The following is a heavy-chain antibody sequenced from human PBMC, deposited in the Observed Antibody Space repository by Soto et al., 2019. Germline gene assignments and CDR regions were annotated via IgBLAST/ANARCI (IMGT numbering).Heavy chain of an antibody. J-gene: IGHJ4*02. CDR2: ISAHTGSS. D-gene: IGHD6-6*01. Sequence: ASVKVSCKASGYTFTSSGMSWVRQAPGQGLEWMGWISAHTGSSEYAQRFQGRVTMTRDTSISTVYMELSSLRSDDTAVYYCVRGVWGSSVHWGQGTLVTVSS. CDR1: GYTFTSSG. V-gene: IGHV1-18*01. CDR3: VRGVWGSSVH.